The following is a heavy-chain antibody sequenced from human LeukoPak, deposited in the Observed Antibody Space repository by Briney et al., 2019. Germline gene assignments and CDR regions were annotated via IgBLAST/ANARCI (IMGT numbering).Heavy chain of an antibody. V-gene: IGHV4-4*07. D-gene: IGHD5-18*01. CDR2: IYTSGST. CDR3: AREDRYSYGYPYYFDY. Sequence: PSETLSLTCTVSGGSISSYYRSWIRQPAGKGLEWIGRIYTSGSTNYNPSLKSRVTISVDTSKNQFSLKLSSVTAADTAVYYCAREDRYSYGYPYYFDYWGQGTLVTVSS. J-gene: IGHJ4*02. CDR1: GGSISSYY.